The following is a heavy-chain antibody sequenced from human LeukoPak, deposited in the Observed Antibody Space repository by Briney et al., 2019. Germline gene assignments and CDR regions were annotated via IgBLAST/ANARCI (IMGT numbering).Heavy chain of an antibody. Sequence: PGGSLRLSCAASGFTFSSYVMSWVRQAPGKGLEWVSTVTGGGGSTYYADSVKGRFTISRYNSKNTLYLQMNSLRAEDTAVYYCAKVKREGYCSGGSCHFDYWGQGTLVTVSS. D-gene: IGHD2-15*01. CDR3: AKVKREGYCSGGSCHFDY. V-gene: IGHV3-23*01. CDR1: GFTFSSYV. J-gene: IGHJ4*02. CDR2: VTGGGGST.